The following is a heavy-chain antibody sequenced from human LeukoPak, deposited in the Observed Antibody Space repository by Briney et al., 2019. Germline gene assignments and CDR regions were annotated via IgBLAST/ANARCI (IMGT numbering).Heavy chain of an antibody. CDR2: ISSSSSYI. D-gene: IGHD3-9*01. CDR1: GFTFSSYS. J-gene: IGHJ3*02. Sequence: GGSLRLSCAASGFTFSSYSMNWVRQAPGKGLEWVSSISSSSSYIYYADSVKGRFTISRDNAKNSLYLQMNSLRAEDTAVYYCARDRSIHDTYYDILTGYSRWAFDIWGQGTMVTVSS. V-gene: IGHV3-21*01. CDR3: ARDRSIHDTYYDILTGYSRWAFDI.